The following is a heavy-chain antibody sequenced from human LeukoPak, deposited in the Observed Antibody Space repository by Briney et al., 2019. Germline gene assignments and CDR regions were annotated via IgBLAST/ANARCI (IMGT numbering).Heavy chain of an antibody. V-gene: IGHV4-31*03. CDR3: ARSPPHARPNQNWFDP. J-gene: IGHJ5*02. CDR1: GGSVNSGDYY. Sequence: SQTLSLTCTVSGGSVNSGDYYWSWIRQHPGKGLEWIGYIYYSGVTYYNPSLKSRLTISVDTSKNQFSLKLSSVTAADTAVYYCARSPPHARPNQNWFDPWGQGTLVTVSS. CDR2: IYYSGVT. D-gene: IGHD6-6*01.